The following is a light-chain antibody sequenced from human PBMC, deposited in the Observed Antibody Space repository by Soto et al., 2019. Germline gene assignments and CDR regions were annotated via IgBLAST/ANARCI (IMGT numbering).Light chain of an antibody. J-gene: IGLJ1*01. CDR2: DVS. Sequence: QSVLTQPPSASGTPGQRVTISCSGSSSNIGSNTVNWYQQLPGKAPKLMIYDVSDRPSGVSNRFSGSKSGNTAYLTISGLQAEDEAEYFCFSFTTTSTHVFGTGTKVTVL. CDR1: SSNIGSNT. CDR3: FSFTTTSTHV. V-gene: IGLV1-44*01.